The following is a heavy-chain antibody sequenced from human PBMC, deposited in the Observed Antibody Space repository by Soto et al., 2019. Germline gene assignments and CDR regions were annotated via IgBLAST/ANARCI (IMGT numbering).Heavy chain of an antibody. D-gene: IGHD2-15*01. Sequence: PSETLSLTCAVSGGSISSSNWWSWVRQPPGKGLEWIGEIYHSGSTNYNPSLKSRVTISVDRSKNQFSLKLSSVTAADTAVYYCARRYCSGGCYFDYWGQGTLVTVSS. V-gene: IGHV4-4*02. J-gene: IGHJ4*02. CDR3: ARRYCSGGCYFDY. CDR1: GGSISSSNW. CDR2: IYHSGST.